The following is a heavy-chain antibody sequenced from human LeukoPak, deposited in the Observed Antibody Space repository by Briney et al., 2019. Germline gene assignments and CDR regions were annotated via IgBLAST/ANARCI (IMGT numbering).Heavy chain of an antibody. J-gene: IGHJ4*02. D-gene: IGHD3-22*01. CDR3: ARDSDSSGFYFDY. V-gene: IGHV4-30-4*01. Sequence: SETLSLTCTVSGGSISSGDYYWSWIRQPPGKGLEWIGYIYYSGSTYYNPSLKSRVIISVDTSKNQFSLKLSSVTAADTAVYYCARDSDSSGFYFDYWGQGTLVTVSS. CDR2: IYYSGST. CDR1: GGSISSGDYY.